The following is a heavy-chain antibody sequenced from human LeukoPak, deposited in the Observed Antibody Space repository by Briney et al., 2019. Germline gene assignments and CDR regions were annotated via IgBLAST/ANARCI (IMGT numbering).Heavy chain of an antibody. CDR2: INPNSGGT. Sequence: GASVKVSCKASGGTFSSYAISWVRQAPGQGLEWMGWINPNSGGTNYAQKFQGWVTMTRGTSISTAYMELSRLRSDDTAVYYCARGSRIFGVVIMYNRFDPWGQGTLVTVSS. CDR1: GGTFSSYA. CDR3: ARGSRIFGVVIMYNRFDP. J-gene: IGHJ5*02. V-gene: IGHV1-2*04. D-gene: IGHD3-3*01.